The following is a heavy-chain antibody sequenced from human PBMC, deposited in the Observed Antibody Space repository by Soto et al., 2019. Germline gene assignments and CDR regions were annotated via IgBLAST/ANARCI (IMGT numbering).Heavy chain of an antibody. J-gene: IGHJ4*02. V-gene: IGHV5-51*01. D-gene: IGHD1-20*01. CDR2: IYPGDSDT. CDR3: ARSRITGSTWPFDD. Sequence: GESLKISCKGSGYSFTNYWIGWVRQMPGKGLEWMGIIYPGDSDTRYSPSFQGQVTISVDKSISTAYLQWRSLKASDSGMYYCARSRITGSTWPFDDWGQETLVTVSS. CDR1: GYSFTNYW.